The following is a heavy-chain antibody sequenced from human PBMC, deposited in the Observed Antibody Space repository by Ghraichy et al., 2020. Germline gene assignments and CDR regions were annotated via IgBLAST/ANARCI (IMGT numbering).Heavy chain of an antibody. D-gene: IGHD3-10*01. CDR1: GYTFTSYG. CDR2: ISAYNGNT. Sequence: ASVKVSCKASGYTFTSYGISWVRQAPGQGLEWMGWISAYNGNTNYAQKVQGRVTMTTDTSTTTAYMELRSLRSDDTAAYYCARDPNYYGSGSYDWFDPWGQGTLVTVSS. J-gene: IGHJ5*02. V-gene: IGHV1-18*01. CDR3: ARDPNYYGSGSYDWFDP.